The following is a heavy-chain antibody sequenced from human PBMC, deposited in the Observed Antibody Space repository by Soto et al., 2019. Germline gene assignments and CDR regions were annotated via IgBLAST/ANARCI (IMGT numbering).Heavy chain of an antibody. CDR2: ISGGGGST. CDR1: GFTFSSYA. D-gene: IGHD3-10*01. Sequence: LRLSCEASGFTFSSYAMSWVRQAPGKGLEWVSGISGGGGSTYYAESVKGRFTISRDNSKNTLYLQMNSLRAEDTAIYYCAKLWFGELLSGDYFDYWGQGTLVTVSS. J-gene: IGHJ4*02. CDR3: AKLWFGELLSGDYFDY. V-gene: IGHV3-23*01.